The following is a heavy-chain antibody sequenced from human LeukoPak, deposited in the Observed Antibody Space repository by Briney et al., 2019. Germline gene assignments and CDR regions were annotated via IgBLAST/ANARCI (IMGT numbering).Heavy chain of an antibody. V-gene: IGHV1-46*01. CDR3: AREIHSSGPLDY. J-gene: IGHJ4*02. Sequence: GASLNVSCRASGYTFTSYYLHWVRLAPGQGLEWMGIINPSGGSTSYAQKFQGRVTMTRDTSTSTVYMELSSLRSEDTAVYYCAREIHSSGPLDYWGQGTLVTVSS. CDR2: INPSGGST. D-gene: IGHD6-19*01. CDR1: GYTFTSYY.